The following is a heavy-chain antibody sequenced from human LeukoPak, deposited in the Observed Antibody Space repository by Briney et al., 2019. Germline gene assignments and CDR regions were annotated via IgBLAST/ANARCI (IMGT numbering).Heavy chain of an antibody. CDR3: AKEPTRKAAAGPFDY. V-gene: IGHV3-53*05. CDR1: GFTVSSNY. D-gene: IGHD6-13*01. Sequence: GGSLRLSCAASGFTVSSNYMSWVRQAPGKGLEWVSVSYSGGSTYYADSVKGRCTISKDNSKNTLYLQMNNRRAEDTAVYYCAKEPTRKAAAGPFDYWGQGTLVTVSS. CDR2: SYSGGST. J-gene: IGHJ4*02.